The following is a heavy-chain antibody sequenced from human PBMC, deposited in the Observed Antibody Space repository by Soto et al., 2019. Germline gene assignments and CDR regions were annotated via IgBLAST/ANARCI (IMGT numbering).Heavy chain of an antibody. CDR2: ISYDGSNK. D-gene: IGHD4-17*01. J-gene: IGHJ5*02. V-gene: IGHV3-30-3*01. CDR1: GFTFSSYA. CDR3: ARDLRRENWFDP. Sequence: QVQLVESGGGVVQPGRSLRFSCAASGFTFSSYAMHWVRQAPGKGLEWVAVISYDGSNKYYADSVKGRFTISRDNSKNTLYLQMNSLRAEDTAVYYCARDLRRENWFDPWGQGTLVTVSS.